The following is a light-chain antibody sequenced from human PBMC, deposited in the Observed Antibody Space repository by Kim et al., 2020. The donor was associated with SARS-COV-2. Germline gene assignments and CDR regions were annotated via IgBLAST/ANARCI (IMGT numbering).Light chain of an antibody. V-gene: IGKV6-21*01. J-gene: IGKJ2*01. Sequence: EIVLTQSPDFQSVAPKETVTITCRASQYIGGGLHWYQQKPDQSPKLPIKSASQSVSGVPSRFSGSGSGTDFTLTINSPEPEDAATYYCQHSNSFPYTFFHGTKVYIK. CDR1: QYIGGG. CDR3: QHSNSFPYT. CDR2: SAS.